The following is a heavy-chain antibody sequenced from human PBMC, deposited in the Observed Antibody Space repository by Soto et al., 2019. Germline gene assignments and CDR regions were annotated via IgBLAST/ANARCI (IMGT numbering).Heavy chain of an antibody. CDR1: GYTFTSYG. CDR2: ISAYNGNT. CDR3: ARTMGSSLMGPLLDWFDP. J-gene: IGHJ5*02. Sequence: QVQLVQSGAEVKKPGASVKVSCKASGYTFTSYGIIWVRQAPVQGLEWMGWISAYNGNTNYAQKLQGRVTMTTDTSTSTAYMEMRGMRSDDTAVYYCARTMGSSLMGPLLDWFDPWGQGTLVTVSS. D-gene: IGHD6-13*01. V-gene: IGHV1-18*01.